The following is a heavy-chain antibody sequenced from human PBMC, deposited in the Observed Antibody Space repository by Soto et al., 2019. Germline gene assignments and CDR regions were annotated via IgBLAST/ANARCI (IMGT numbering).Heavy chain of an antibody. CDR3: ARNMDYYYGPGSGNGHGV. J-gene: IGHJ6*02. CDR2: INPKFGDT. V-gene: IGHV1-2*02. CDR1: GYTFSAYY. D-gene: IGHD3-10*01. Sequence: QVPLVQSGAEVKEPGDSVRVSCEASGYTFSAYYIHWVRQAPGQGLEWMGWINPKFGDTTYAQDFQGRVTMPRDMSISTVYMELSRLTSDDTAIYYCARNMDYYYGPGSGNGHGVWGQGTTVTVFS.